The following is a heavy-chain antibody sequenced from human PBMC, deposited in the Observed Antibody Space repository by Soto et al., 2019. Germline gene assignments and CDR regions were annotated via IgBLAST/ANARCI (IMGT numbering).Heavy chain of an antibody. CDR3: ARGHQGAYFDY. Sequence: QVQLQQWGAGLLKPSETLSLTCAVYGGSFNSYYWSWIRQSPGKGLEWIGEVNHSGSTNSNPSLKSXXTXSXXMAKRQFSLNLSSLTAADTAVYYCARGHQGAYFDYWGRGTLVTVSS. CDR1: GGSFNSYY. V-gene: IGHV4-34*01. D-gene: IGHD3-16*01. CDR2: VNHSGST. J-gene: IGHJ4*02.